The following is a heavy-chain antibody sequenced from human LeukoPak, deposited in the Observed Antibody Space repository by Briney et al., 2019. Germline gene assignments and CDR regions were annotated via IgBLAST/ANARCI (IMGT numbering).Heavy chain of an antibody. D-gene: IGHD3-3*01. Sequence: SETLSLTCTVSGGSISSYYWSWIRQPPGKGLEWIGYIYYSGSTNYNPSLKSRVTISVDTSKNQFSLKLSSVTAADTAVYYCATIYYDFWSGRGRGYFDYWGQGTLVTVSS. V-gene: IGHV4-59*08. J-gene: IGHJ4*02. CDR3: ATIYYDFWSGRGRGYFDY. CDR1: GGSISSYY. CDR2: IYYSGST.